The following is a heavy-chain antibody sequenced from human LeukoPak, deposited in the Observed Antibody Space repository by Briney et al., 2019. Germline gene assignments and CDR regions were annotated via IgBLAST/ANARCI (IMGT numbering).Heavy chain of an antibody. CDR1: GGSISSSSYY. CDR2: IYYSGST. J-gene: IGHJ2*01. D-gene: IGHD6-13*01. V-gene: IGHV4-39*07. CDR3: ARDDGYRGSGPGWYFDL. Sequence: SETLSLTCTVSGGSISSSSYYWGWIRQPPGKGLEWIGSIYYSGSTYYNPSLKSRVTISVDTSKNQFSLKLSSVTAADTAVYYCARDDGYRGSGPGWYFDLWGRGTLVTVSS.